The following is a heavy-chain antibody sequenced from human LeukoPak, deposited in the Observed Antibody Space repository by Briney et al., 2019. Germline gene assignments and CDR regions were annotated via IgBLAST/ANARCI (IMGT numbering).Heavy chain of an antibody. V-gene: IGHV4-59*01. Sequence: PSETLSLTCAVYGGSFSGYYWSWIRQPPGKGLEWIGYIYYTGSTDYNPSLKSRVTISVDTSKNQFSLRLSFVTAADTAVYYCARDRGYYYDTGVSGFDPWGQGTLVTVSS. D-gene: IGHD3-22*01. CDR3: ARDRGYYYDTGVSGFDP. CDR1: GGSFSGYY. J-gene: IGHJ5*02. CDR2: IYYTGST.